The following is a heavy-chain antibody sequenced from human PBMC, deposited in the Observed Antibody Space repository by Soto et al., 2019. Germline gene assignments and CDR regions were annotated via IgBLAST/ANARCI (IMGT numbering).Heavy chain of an antibody. D-gene: IGHD3-22*01. CDR2: IDWDDDK. V-gene: IGHV2-70*01. J-gene: IGHJ3*02. CDR1: GFSLSTSGMC. Sequence: SGPTLVNPPQTLTLTCTFSGFSLSTSGMCVSWIRQPPGKALEWLALIDWDDDKYYSTSLKTRLTISKDTSKNQVVLTMTNMDPVDTATYYCARMSDYYDSSGYYGASAFDIWGQGTMVT. CDR3: ARMSDYYDSSGYYGASAFDI.